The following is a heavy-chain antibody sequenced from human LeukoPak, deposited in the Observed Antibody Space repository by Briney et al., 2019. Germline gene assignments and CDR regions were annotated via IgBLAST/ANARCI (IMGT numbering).Heavy chain of an antibody. CDR1: GFTFSSYG. J-gene: IGHJ5*02. CDR2: IRYDGSNK. Sequence: GGSLRLSCAASGFTFSSYGMHWVRQAPGKGLEWVAFIRYDGSNKYYADSVKGRFTISRDNSKNTLYLQMNSLRAEDTAVYYCAKDLRAKAIAAAGTSFDPWGQGTLVTASS. CDR3: AKDLRAKAIAAAGTSFDP. D-gene: IGHD6-13*01. V-gene: IGHV3-30*02.